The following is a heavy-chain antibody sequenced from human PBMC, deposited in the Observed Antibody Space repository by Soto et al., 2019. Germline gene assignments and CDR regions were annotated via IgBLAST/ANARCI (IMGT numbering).Heavy chain of an antibody. CDR1: GYTFSNYG. CDR2: ITTYNGNR. V-gene: IGHV1-18*01. J-gene: IGHJ4*02. Sequence: ASVKVSCTASGYTFSNYGIKWVRQAPGQGLEWVGWITTYNGNRHYAEKFQGRVTMTTDTSTSTTYMELRSLTSEDTAVYYCATFYAAAGPLWYYFDYWGQGTLVTVSS. CDR3: ATFYAAAGPLWYYFDY. D-gene: IGHD6-13*01.